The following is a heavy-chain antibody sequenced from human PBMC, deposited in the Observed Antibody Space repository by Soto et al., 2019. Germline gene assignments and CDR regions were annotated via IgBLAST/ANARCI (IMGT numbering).Heavy chain of an antibody. J-gene: IGHJ6*02. CDR2: IYYSGST. CDR1: GGSISSYY. CDR3: ARVDGIAAVRDYYGMDV. Sequence: PSETLSLTCTVSGGSISSYYWSWIRQPPGKGLEWIGYIYYSGSTNYNPSLKSRVTISVDTSKNQFSLKLSSVTAADTAVYYCARVDGIAAVRDYYGMDVWGQGTTVTVSS. V-gene: IGHV4-59*01. D-gene: IGHD6-13*01.